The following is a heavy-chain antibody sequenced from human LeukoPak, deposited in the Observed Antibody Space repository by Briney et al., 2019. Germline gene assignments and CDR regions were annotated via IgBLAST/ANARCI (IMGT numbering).Heavy chain of an antibody. Sequence: GGSLRLSCAASGFTVSNNYMSWVRQAPGKGLEWVSVIYSGGSTYYADSVKGRFTISRDNSKNTLYLQMNSLRAEDTAVYYCARAEVFSYYGMDVWGQGTTVTVSS. V-gene: IGHV3-66*01. CDR2: IYSGGST. CDR3: ARAEVFSYYGMDV. CDR1: GFTVSNNY. J-gene: IGHJ6*02.